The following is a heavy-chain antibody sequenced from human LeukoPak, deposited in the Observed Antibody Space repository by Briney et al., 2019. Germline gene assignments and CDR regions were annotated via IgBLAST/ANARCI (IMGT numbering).Heavy chain of an antibody. CDR2: ISSSGSTI. D-gene: IGHD5-18*01. CDR3: ARDSGRGGYSYGPRDY. CDR1: GFTFSSYE. J-gene: IGHJ4*02. V-gene: IGHV3-48*03. Sequence: PGGSLRLSCAASGFTFSSYEMNWVRQAPGEGRGWVSYISSSGSTIYYADSVKGRFTISRDNAKNSLYLQMNSLRAEDTAVYYCARDSGRGGYSYGPRDYWGQGTLVTVSS.